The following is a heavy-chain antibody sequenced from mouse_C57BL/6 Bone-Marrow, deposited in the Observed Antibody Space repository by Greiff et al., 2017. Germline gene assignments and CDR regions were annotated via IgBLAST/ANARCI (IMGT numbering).Heavy chain of an antibody. CDR2: ISSGGSYT. V-gene: IGHV5-6*01. J-gene: IGHJ3*01. D-gene: IGHD2-12*01. CDR3: ARGVLRRAWFAY. Sequence: EVQRVESGGDLVKPGGSLKLSCAASGFTFSSYGMSWVRQTPDKRLEWVATISSGGSYTYYPDSVKGRFTISIDNAKNTLYLQMSRLKSEDTAMYYCARGVLRRAWFAYWGQGTLVTVSA. CDR1: GFTFSSYG.